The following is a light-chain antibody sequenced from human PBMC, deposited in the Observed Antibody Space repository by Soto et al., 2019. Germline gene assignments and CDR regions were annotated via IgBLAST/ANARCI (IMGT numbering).Light chain of an antibody. CDR3: QQRAHWPLT. V-gene: IGKV3-11*01. CDR2: DAS. CDR1: QSVSTY. Sequence: EIVLTQSPATLSLSPGERATLSCRASQSVSTYFAWYQQKPGQAPRLLIYDASNRATGIPARFSGSGSGTDFTLTISSLEPEDFAIYYCQQRAHWPLTFGQGTRLEIK. J-gene: IGKJ5*01.